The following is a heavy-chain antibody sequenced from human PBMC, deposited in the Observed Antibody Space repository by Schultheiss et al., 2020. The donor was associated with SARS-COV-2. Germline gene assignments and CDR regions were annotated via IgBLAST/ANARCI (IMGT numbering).Heavy chain of an antibody. CDR2: INPNSGGT. CDR3: AGGSVYGMDV. Sequence: ASVKVSCKASGYTFTGYYMHWVRQAPGQGLEWMGRINPNSGGTNYAQKFQGRVTMNRVTSISTAYMELSRLRSGDTAVYYCAGGSVYGMDVWGQGTTVTVSS. J-gene: IGHJ6*02. CDR1: GYTFTGYY. D-gene: IGHD2-15*01. V-gene: IGHV1-2*06.